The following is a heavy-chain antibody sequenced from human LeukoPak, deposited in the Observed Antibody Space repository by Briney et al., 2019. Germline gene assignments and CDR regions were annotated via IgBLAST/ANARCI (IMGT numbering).Heavy chain of an antibody. D-gene: IGHD3-22*01. J-gene: IGHJ3*02. CDR2: INPNSVGT. CDR3: ARVAWDYYDSSGYPSPDAFDI. Sequence: ASVKVSCKASGYTFTGYYMHWVRQAPGQGLEWMGWINPNSVGTNYAQEFQGRVTMTRDTSISTAYMELSRLRSDDTAVYYCARVAWDYYDSSGYPSPDAFDIWGQGTMVTVSS. CDR1: GYTFTGYY. V-gene: IGHV1-2*02.